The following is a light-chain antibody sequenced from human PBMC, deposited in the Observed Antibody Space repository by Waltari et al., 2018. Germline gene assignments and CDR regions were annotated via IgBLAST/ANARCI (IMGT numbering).Light chain of an antibody. CDR1: QSISSG. V-gene: IGKV1-5*03. Sequence: DIQMTQSPSTLSASVGDRVTITCRASQSISSGMAGYQQKPGKAPKLLIYKASSLESGVPSRFSGSGSGTEFTLTISSLQPDDFATYYCQQYNSLMYTFGQGTKLEIK. CDR2: KAS. CDR3: QQYNSLMYT. J-gene: IGKJ2*01.